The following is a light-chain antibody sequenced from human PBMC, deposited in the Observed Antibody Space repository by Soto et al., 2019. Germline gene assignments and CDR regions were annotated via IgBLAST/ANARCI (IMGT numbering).Light chain of an antibody. CDR1: QSVSSNY. CDR2: GAS. CDR3: QQRSNWPRT. V-gene: IGKV3D-20*02. J-gene: IGKJ1*01. Sequence: EIVLTQSPGTLSLSPGERATLSCRASQSVSSNYLTWYQQRPGQAPRLLIYGASSRATGIPDRFSGSGSGTDFSLTISSLEPDDFAVYYCQQRSNWPRTFGQGTKVDIK.